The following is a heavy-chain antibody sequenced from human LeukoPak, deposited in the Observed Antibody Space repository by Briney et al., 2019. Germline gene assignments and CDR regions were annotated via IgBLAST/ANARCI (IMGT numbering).Heavy chain of an antibody. V-gene: IGHV1-69*06. D-gene: IGHD6-13*01. CDR1: GGTFISYA. J-gene: IGHJ5*02. CDR2: IIPIFDTA. Sequence: ASVNVSCKASGGTFISYAINWVRQAPGQGLEGMGRIIPIFDTANYAQKFQGRVTITADKSTSTAYMELSSLRSEDTAVFYCAREEGSSSWYKGTGSDWFDPWGQGTLVTVSS. CDR3: AREEGSSSWYKGTGSDWFDP.